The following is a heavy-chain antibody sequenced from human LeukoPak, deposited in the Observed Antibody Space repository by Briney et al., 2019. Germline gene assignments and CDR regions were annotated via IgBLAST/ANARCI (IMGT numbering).Heavy chain of an antibody. Sequence: PSETLSLTCTVSGGPISTYYWNWIRQPAGKGLEWIGRMNSRGSTNYNPSLKSRVTMSVDTSKKQFSLKLWSGTAADTAVYYCARDLEGDSYFFDNWGQGTLVTVSS. V-gene: IGHV4-4*07. D-gene: IGHD3-16*01. CDR2: MNSRGST. CDR3: ARDLEGDSYFFDN. CDR1: GGPISTYY. J-gene: IGHJ4*02.